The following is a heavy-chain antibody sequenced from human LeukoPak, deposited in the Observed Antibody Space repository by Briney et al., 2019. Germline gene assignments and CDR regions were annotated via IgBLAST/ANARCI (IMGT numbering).Heavy chain of an antibody. V-gene: IGHV5-51*01. J-gene: IGHJ4*02. CDR2: IHPGGSDV. Sequence: GESLKISCKGSGYSFSGYWIGWVRQMPGKGVEWMGIIHPGGSDVRYSPSFQGQVTFSADKSISTAYLQWSSLKASDTAMYYCARRYCSSTSCYYYFDYWGQGTLVTVSS. CDR3: ARRYCSSTSCYYYFDY. D-gene: IGHD2-2*01. CDR1: GYSFSGYW.